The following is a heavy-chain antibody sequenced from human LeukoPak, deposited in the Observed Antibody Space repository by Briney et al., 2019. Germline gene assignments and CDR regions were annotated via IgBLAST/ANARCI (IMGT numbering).Heavy chain of an antibody. V-gene: IGHV3-30*18. CDR2: ISYDGSNK. D-gene: IGHD3-10*01. CDR3: AKDSSAHYYGSGSTFDY. J-gene: IGHJ4*02. Sequence: GGSLRLSCAASGLTFSSYGMHWVRQAPGKGLEWVAVISYDGSNKYYADSVKGRFTISRDNSKNTLYLQMNSLRAEDTALYYCAKDSSAHYYGSGSTFDYWGQGTLVTVSS. CDR1: GLTFSSYG.